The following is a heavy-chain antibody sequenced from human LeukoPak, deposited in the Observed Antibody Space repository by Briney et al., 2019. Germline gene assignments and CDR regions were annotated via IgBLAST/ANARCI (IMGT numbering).Heavy chain of an antibody. CDR2: INHSGST. V-gene: IGHV4-34*01. D-gene: IGHD1-26*01. CDR1: GGSFSGYY. Sequence: KPSETLSLTCAVYGGSFSGYYWSWIRQPPGKGLEWIGEINHSGSTNYNPSLKSRVTISVDTSKNQFSLKLSSVTAADTAVYYCARGLYSGSYHAVLYYFDYWGQGTLVTVSS. CDR3: ARGLYSGSYHAVLYYFDY. J-gene: IGHJ4*02.